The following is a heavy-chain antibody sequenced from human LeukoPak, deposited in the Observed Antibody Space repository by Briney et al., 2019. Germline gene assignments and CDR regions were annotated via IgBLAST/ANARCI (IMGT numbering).Heavy chain of an antibody. CDR3: ARWANDFDY. J-gene: IGHJ4*02. CDR1: GYSISSGYY. V-gene: IGHV4-38-2*01. CDR2: IYHSGST. Sequence: PSETLSLTCAVSGYSISSGYYWGWIRPPPGKGLEWIGSIYHSGSTYYNPSLKSRVTLSVDTSKNQFSLKLSSVTAADTAVYYCARWANDFDYWGQGTLVTVSS. D-gene: IGHD1-1*01.